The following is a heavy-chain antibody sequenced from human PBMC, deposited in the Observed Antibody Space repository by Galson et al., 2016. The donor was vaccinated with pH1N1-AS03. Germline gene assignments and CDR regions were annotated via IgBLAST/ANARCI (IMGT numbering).Heavy chain of an antibody. J-gene: IGHJ4*02. CDR1: GFTVSSNY. Sequence: SLRLSCAASGFTVSSNYMSWVRQAPGKGLEWVSVIYSGGITYYADSVKGRFTISRDSSKNTLYLQMNSLRAGDTAVYYCARLRVVVVPAALGGSDYFDSWGQGTLVTVSS. V-gene: IGHV3-53*01. D-gene: IGHD2-2*01. CDR3: ARLRVVVVPAALGGSDYFDS. CDR2: IYSGGIT.